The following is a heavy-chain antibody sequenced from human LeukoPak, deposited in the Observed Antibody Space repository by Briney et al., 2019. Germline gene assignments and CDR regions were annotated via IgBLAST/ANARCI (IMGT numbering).Heavy chain of an antibody. Sequence: PSQTLSLTCTVSGGSISSGGYYWNWIRQHPGKGLEWIAYIYNSGSTYYNPSLKSRSTISVDTSKNQFSLKLSSVTAADTAVYYCARGYCTNGVCSSDYFDYWGQGTLVTVSS. CDR2: IYNSGST. CDR1: GGSISSGGYY. J-gene: IGHJ4*02. CDR3: ARGYCTNGVCSSDYFDY. D-gene: IGHD2-8*01. V-gene: IGHV4-31*03.